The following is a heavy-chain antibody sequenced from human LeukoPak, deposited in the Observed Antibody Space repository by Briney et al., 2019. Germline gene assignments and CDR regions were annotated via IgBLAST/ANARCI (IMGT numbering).Heavy chain of an antibody. CDR3: AKAYSGSYYPYYFDY. J-gene: IGHJ4*02. D-gene: IGHD1-26*01. V-gene: IGHV3-23*01. CDR1: GFTFSSYA. Sequence: GGSLRLSCAASGFTFSSYAMSWVRQAPGKGLEWVSGISGSGGSPHNADSVEGRFTISRDNSKNTLYLQMNSLRAEDTAVYYCAKAYSGSYYPYYFDYWGQGTLVTVSS. CDR2: ISGSGGSP.